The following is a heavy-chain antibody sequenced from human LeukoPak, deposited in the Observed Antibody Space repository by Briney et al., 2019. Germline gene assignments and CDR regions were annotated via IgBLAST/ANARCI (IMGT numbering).Heavy chain of an antibody. V-gene: IGHV3-23*01. D-gene: IGHD6-13*01. Sequence: GGSLRLSCAASGFTFSTYGMTWVRLAPGKGLEWVSGISGSGDNTWYADSVKGRFTISRDNSKKTLDLQMNSLRAEDTAVYYCAKGGYSSSWLLRYWGQGTLVTVSS. J-gene: IGHJ4*02. CDR3: AKGGYSSSWLLRY. CDR2: ISGSGDNT. CDR1: GFTFSTYG.